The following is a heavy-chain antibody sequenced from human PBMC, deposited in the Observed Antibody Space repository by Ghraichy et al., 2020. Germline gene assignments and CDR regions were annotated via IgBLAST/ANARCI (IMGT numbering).Heavy chain of an antibody. CDR1: GYFISSGYY. J-gene: IGHJ6*02. V-gene: IGHV4-38-2*02. D-gene: IGHD6-13*01. CDR3: ARSGAAGRYYYYYGMDV. CDR2: IDHSGSN. Sequence: SETLSLTCTVSGYFISSGYYWGWIRQPPGKGLEWIGSIDHSGSNYYNPSLMSRVTISLDTSKNQFSLKLRSVTAADTAVYYCARSGAAGRYYYYYGMDVWGQGTTVTVSS.